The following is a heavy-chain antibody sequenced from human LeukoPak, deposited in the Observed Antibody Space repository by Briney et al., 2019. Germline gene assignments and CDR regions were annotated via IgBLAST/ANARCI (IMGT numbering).Heavy chain of an antibody. D-gene: IGHD6-13*01. CDR1: GFTFGNYW. V-gene: IGHV3-7*01. J-gene: IGHJ4*02. Sequence: GGSLRLSCAASGFTFGNYWMSWVRQAPGKGLEWVANIKQDGSEKYYVDSVKGRFTISRDNAKNSLYLQMNSLRAEDTAVYYCAREAAAGGLDYWGQGTLVTVSS. CDR3: AREAAAGGLDY. CDR2: IKQDGSEK.